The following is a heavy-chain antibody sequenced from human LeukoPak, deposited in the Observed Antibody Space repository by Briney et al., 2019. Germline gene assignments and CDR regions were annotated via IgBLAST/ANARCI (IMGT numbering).Heavy chain of an antibody. CDR1: GFPFSNYS. Sequence: GGSLRLSCTASGFPFSNYSMSWVRRAPGRGLEWVSGISGSGGNTFYGDPVRGRLTISRDNSKNTLYLQMDSLRAEDTAVYYCAKVGIRISLIVVVFTTADDWYFDLWGRGTLVTVSS. CDR2: ISGSGGNT. V-gene: IGHV3-23*01. CDR3: AKVGIRISLIVVVFTTADDWYFDL. J-gene: IGHJ2*01. D-gene: IGHD3-22*01.